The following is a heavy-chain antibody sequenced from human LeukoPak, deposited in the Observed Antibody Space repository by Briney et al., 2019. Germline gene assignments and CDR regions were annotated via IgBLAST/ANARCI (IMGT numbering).Heavy chain of an antibody. J-gene: IGHJ4*02. Sequence: PSETLSLTCTVSGGSISSYYWSWIRQPPGKGLEWIGYIYYSGSTNYNPSLKSRVTISVDTSKNQFSLKLSSMTAADTAVYYCARCIDYGDYSDYFDYWGQGTLVAVSS. CDR2: IYYSGST. V-gene: IGHV4-59*01. CDR1: GGSISSYY. CDR3: ARCIDYGDYSDYFDY. D-gene: IGHD4-17*01.